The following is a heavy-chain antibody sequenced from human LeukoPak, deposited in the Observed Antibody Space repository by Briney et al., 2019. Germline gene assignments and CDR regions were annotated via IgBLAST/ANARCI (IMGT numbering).Heavy chain of an antibody. J-gene: IGHJ4*02. Sequence: GGSLTLSCAASGCIFSSYWMHWVRQAPGKGLVWVSRINPDGSTTNYADSVQGRFTISRDNAKNMLYLQMNSLRAEDTAVYYCVRDLRESDFWGQGTLVTVSS. V-gene: IGHV3-74*01. CDR3: VRDLRESDF. CDR1: GCIFSSYW. CDR2: INPDGSTT.